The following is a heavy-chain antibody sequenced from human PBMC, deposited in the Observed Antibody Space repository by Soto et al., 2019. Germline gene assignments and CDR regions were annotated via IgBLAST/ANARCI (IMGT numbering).Heavy chain of an antibody. CDR2: INAGNGNA. CDR3: ARAVAVAADFDY. D-gene: IGHD6-19*01. Sequence: ASVKVSCKASGYTFTGYAMHWVRQAPGQRLEWMGWINAGNGNAKYSQKFQGRVTITRDTSASTAYMELSSLRSEDTAVYYCARAVAVAADFDYWGQGTLVTVSS. J-gene: IGHJ4*02. V-gene: IGHV1-3*01. CDR1: GYTFTGYA.